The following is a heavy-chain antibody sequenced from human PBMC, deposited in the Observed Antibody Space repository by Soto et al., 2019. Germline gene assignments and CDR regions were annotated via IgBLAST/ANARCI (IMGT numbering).Heavy chain of an antibody. J-gene: IGHJ4*02. CDR3: ARESEDLTSNFDY. Sequence: KSGGSLRLSCAASGFTFTSYSMNWVRQAPGKGLEWVSSISSTTNYIYYGDSMKGRFTISRDNAKNSLYLEMNSLRAEDTAVYYCARESEDLTSNFDYWGQGTLVTAPQ. CDR1: GFTFTSYS. V-gene: IGHV3-21*06. CDR2: ISSTTNYI.